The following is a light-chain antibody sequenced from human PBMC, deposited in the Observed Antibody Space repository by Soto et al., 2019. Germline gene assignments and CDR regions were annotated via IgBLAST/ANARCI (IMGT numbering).Light chain of an antibody. J-gene: IGKJ2*01. CDR2: GAS. CDR3: QQYNNWPV. Sequence: DIVMTQSPATLSVSPGERATLSCRASQSVSSNLAWYQQKPGQAPRLLIYGASTRATGLPARFSGSGSGTDFTLTISSLQSEDFAVYYCQQYNNWPVFGQGTKLEIK. CDR1: QSVSSN. V-gene: IGKV3-15*01.